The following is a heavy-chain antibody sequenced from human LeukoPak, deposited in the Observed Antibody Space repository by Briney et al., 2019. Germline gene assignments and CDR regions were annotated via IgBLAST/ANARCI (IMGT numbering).Heavy chain of an antibody. V-gene: IGHV4-61*02. CDR2: IYTSGST. CDR3: ARESLVGRDYYYYMDV. J-gene: IGHJ6*03. CDR1: GGSISSGSYY. Sequence: SQTLSLTCTVSGGSISSGSYYWSWIRQPAGKGLEWIGRIYTSGSTNYNPSLKSRVTISVDTSKNQFSLKLSSVTAADTAVYYCARESLVGRDYYYYMDVWGKGTTVTVSS. D-gene: IGHD6-6*01.